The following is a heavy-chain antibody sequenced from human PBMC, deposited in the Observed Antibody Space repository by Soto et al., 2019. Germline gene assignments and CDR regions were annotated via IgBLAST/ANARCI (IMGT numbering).Heavy chain of an antibody. D-gene: IGHD4-17*01. CDR2: ISNSGGST. J-gene: IGHJ3*02. CDR1: GFIFSAYA. Sequence: GGSLRHSCAASGFIFSAYAMNWVGQAPGKGLEWVSAISNSGGSTYYAESVRGRFTISRDNSINTLFLIMSALRTEDTAVYYCAHPRGYGVFDAVDIWGQGTMVTVSS. V-gene: IGHV3-23*01. CDR3: AHPRGYGVFDAVDI.